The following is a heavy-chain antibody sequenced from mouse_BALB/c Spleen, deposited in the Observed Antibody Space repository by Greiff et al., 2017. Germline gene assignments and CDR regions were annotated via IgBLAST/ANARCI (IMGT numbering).Heavy chain of an antibody. D-gene: IGHD4-1*01. CDR2: ISSGGGST. J-gene: IGHJ3*01. CDR1: GFAFSSYD. V-gene: IGHV5-12-1*01. CDR3: ARGANWVFAY. Sequence: EVKLMESGGGLVKPGGSLKLSCAASGFAFSSYDMSWVRQTPEKRLEWVAYISSGGGSTYYPDTVKGRFTISRDNAKNTLYLQMSSLKSEDTAMYYCARGANWVFAYWGQGTLVTVSA.